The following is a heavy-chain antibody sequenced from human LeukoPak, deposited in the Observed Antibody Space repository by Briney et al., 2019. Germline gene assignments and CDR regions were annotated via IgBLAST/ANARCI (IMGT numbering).Heavy chain of an antibody. D-gene: IGHD3-22*01. CDR2: ISGSGGST. V-gene: IGHV3-23*01. Sequence: GGSLRLSCAASGFTFSSYAMSWVRQAPGKGLEWVSAISGSGGSTYYADSVKGRFTISRDNSKNTLYLRMNSLRAEDTAVYYCAKFPLYYYDSSGYFGGDYYFDYWGQGTLVTVSS. CDR1: GFTFSSYA. J-gene: IGHJ4*02. CDR3: AKFPLYYYDSSGYFGGDYYFDY.